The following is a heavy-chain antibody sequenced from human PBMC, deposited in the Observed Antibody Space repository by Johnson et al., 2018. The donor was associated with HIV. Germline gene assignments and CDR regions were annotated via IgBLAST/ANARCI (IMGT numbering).Heavy chain of an antibody. V-gene: IGHV3-30*02. CDR1: GFTFSYYS. CDR3: VAEVARGAPHAFDI. Sequence: QVQLVESGGGFVKPGGSLRLSCAASGFTFSYYSMHWVRQAPGKGLEWVGCIWPEGGNNFYAGSVKGRFTIPRDNSKNPVSLQMNSLKAEDTALYYCVAEVARGAPHAFDIWGQGTMVTVSS. CDR2: IWPEGGNN. D-gene: IGHD2-15*01. J-gene: IGHJ3*02.